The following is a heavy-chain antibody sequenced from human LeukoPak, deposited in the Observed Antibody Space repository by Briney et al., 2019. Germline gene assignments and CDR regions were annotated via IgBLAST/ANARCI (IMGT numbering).Heavy chain of an antibody. CDR2: INPNSGGT. CDR1: GYTFTGYY. Sequence: ASVKVSCKASGYTFTGYYMHWVRQAPGQGLEWMGWINPNSGGTNYAQKFQGRVTMTRDTSISTAYMELSRLRSDDTAGYYCARGADTAMVIDYWGQGTLVTVSS. V-gene: IGHV1-2*02. J-gene: IGHJ4*02. D-gene: IGHD5-18*01. CDR3: ARGADTAMVIDY.